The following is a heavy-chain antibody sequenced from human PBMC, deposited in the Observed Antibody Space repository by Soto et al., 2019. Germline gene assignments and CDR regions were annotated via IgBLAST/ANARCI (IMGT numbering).Heavy chain of an antibody. Sequence: ASVKVSCKASGYTFTSYAMHWVRQAPGQRLEWMGWINAGNGNTKYSQKFQGRVTITRDTSASTAYMELSSLRSEDTAVYYCARRAVAITRKNYYYYMDVWGKGTTVTV. CDR3: ARRAVAITRKNYYYYMDV. J-gene: IGHJ6*03. V-gene: IGHV1-3*01. D-gene: IGHD6-13*01. CDR2: INAGNGNT. CDR1: GYTFTSYA.